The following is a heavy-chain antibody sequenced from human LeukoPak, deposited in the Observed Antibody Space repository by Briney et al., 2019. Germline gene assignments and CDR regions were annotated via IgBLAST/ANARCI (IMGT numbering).Heavy chain of an antibody. J-gene: IGHJ6*03. CDR1: GFTFSSYG. CDR3: AKNGYSYGYYYYYMDV. D-gene: IGHD5-18*01. CDR2: ISGSGGST. V-gene: IGHV3-23*01. Sequence: GGSLRLSCAASGFTFSSYGMSWVRQAPGKGLEWVSAISGSGGSTYYADSVKGRFTISRDNSKNTLYLQMNSLRAEDTAVYYCAKNGYSYGYYYYYMDVWGKGTTVTISS.